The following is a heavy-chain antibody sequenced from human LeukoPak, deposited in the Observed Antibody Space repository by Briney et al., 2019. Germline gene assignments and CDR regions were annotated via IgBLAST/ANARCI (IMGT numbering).Heavy chain of an antibody. Sequence: PGGSLRLSCAASGFTFSSYWMHWVRQAPGKGLVWVSRINSDGSSTSYADSVKGRFTISRDNAKNTLYLQMNSLRAEDTAVYYCARDGYGNYYDSNHAFDIWGQGTMVTVSS. CDR3: ARDGYGNYYDSNHAFDI. CDR2: INSDGSST. CDR1: GFTFSSYW. D-gene: IGHD3-22*01. V-gene: IGHV3-74*01. J-gene: IGHJ3*02.